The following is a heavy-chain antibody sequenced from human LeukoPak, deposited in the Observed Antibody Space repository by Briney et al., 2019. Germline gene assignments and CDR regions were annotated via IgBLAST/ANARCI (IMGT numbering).Heavy chain of an antibody. D-gene: IGHD3-9*01. Sequence: ASVKVSCKASGYTFTSYYMHWVRQATGQGLEWMGWMNPNSGNTGYAQKFQGRVTMTRNTSISTAYMELSSLRSEDTAVYYCARGQYYDILTGYTPNPIDYWGQGTLVTVSS. CDR2: MNPNSGNT. CDR1: GYTFTSYY. V-gene: IGHV1-8*02. J-gene: IGHJ4*02. CDR3: ARGQYYDILTGYTPNPIDY.